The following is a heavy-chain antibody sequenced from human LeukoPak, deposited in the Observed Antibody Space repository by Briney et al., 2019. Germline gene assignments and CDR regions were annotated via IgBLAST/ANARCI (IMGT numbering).Heavy chain of an antibody. Sequence: ASVKVSCKASGYTFTSYGISWVRQAPGQGLEWMGWISAYNGNTNYAQKLQGRVTMTTDTSTSTAYMELRSLRSDDTAVYYCARDRARIWFGAEYQFDPWGQGTLVTVSS. CDR2: ISAYNGNT. V-gene: IGHV1-18*01. CDR3: ARDRARIWFGAEYQFDP. J-gene: IGHJ5*02. D-gene: IGHD3-10*01. CDR1: GYTFTSYG.